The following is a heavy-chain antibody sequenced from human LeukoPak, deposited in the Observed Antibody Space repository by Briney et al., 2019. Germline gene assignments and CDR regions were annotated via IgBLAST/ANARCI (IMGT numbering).Heavy chain of an antibody. J-gene: IGHJ4*02. CDR3: AREPGIAAAGTIDY. D-gene: IGHD6-13*01. V-gene: IGHV1-2*02. Sequence: GASVKVSCKASGYTFTGYYMHWVRQAPGQGLEWMGWINPNSGGTNYAQKFQGRVTMTRDTAISTAYMELSRLRSDDTAGYYCAREPGIAAAGTIDYWGQGTLVTVSS. CDR2: INPNSGGT. CDR1: GYTFTGYY.